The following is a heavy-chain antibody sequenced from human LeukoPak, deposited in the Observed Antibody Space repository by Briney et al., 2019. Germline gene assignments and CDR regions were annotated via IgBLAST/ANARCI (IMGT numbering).Heavy chain of an antibody. CDR3: TRERDPGSQSFKN. CDR2: IRRKVNGGTS. J-gene: IGHJ4*02. CDR1: GFMFGDYA. D-gene: IGHD1-26*01. V-gene: IGHV3-49*03. Sequence: PGRSLRLSCTTSGFMFGDYAMSWFRQAPGKGLEWVGLIRRKVNGGTSEYAASVKGRFTISRDDSESIAYLQMNSLKTEDTAVYFCTRERDPGSQSFKNWGQGTLVTVSS.